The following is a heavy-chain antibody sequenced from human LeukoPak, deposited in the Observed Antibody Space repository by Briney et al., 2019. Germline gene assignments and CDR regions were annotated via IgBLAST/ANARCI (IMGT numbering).Heavy chain of an antibody. V-gene: IGHV3-23*01. Sequence: PGGSLRLSCGASGFTFKNDAMDWVRQAPGKGLEWVSAISGSGGSTYYAESVKGRFTISRDNSKNTLYLQMNSLRAEDTAVYYCAKSITMIVVVITCFDYWGQGTLVTVSS. D-gene: IGHD3-22*01. CDR2: ISGSGGST. CDR1: GFTFKNDA. CDR3: AKSITMIVVVITCFDY. J-gene: IGHJ4*02.